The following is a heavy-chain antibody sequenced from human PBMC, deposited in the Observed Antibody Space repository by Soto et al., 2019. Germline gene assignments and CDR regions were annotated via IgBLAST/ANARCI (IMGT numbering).Heavy chain of an antibody. J-gene: IGHJ4*02. CDR1: GYTFASYG. D-gene: IGHD5-12*01. V-gene: IGHV1-18*04. Sequence: QVQLVQSGAEMKNPGASVKVSCKTSGYTFASYGVSWVRQAPGQGPEWLGWISGDNGNTKYAQGFQARGTMTTDASTRTAYMELRSLRSDDTDVYYCARSHLGYAGYYFDYWGQGALVTVSS. CDR2: ISGDNGNT. CDR3: ARSHLGYAGYYFDY.